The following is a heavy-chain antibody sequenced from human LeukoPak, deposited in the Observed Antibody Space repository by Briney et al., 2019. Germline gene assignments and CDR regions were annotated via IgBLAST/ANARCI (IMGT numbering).Heavy chain of an antibody. J-gene: IGHJ6*02. CDR2: ISAYNGNT. Sequence: ASVKVSCKASGYTSTSYGISWVRQAPGQGLEWMGWISAYNGNTNYAQKLQGRVTMTTDTSTSTAYMELRSLRSDDTAVYYCARIAVAGTHYYYYGMDVWGQGTTVTVSS. CDR3: ARIAVAGTHYYYYGMDV. V-gene: IGHV1-18*01. D-gene: IGHD6-19*01. CDR1: GYTSTSYG.